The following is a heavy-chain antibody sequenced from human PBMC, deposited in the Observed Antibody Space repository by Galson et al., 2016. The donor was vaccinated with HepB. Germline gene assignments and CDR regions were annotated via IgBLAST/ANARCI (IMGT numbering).Heavy chain of an antibody. Sequence: SLRLSCAASGFSFSSYGMHWVRQAPGRGLEWVAVIWYDGTKKYYADSVNGRFTISRDNSKNTVYLEMSSLRAEDTAVYHCARDKRPHTYLFDPWGQGTLVTVSS. J-gene: IGHJ5*02. CDR2: IWYDGTKK. CDR1: GFSFSSYG. D-gene: IGHD5-18*01. V-gene: IGHV3-33*01. CDR3: ARDKRPHTYLFDP.